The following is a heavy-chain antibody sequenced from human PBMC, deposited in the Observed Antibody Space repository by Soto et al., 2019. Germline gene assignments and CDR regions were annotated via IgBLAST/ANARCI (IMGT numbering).Heavy chain of an antibody. J-gene: IGHJ4*02. V-gene: IGHV3-74*01. D-gene: IGHD6-19*01. Sequence: LRLSCAASGLTFSTYWMRWVRQTPGKGLVWVSRIDNTGTTTTYADSVKGRFTISRDNAKNTLYLQMNSLRAEDTAVYYCARDQTVAGPTTFDYCGQGTLVTVSS. CDR3: ARDQTVAGPTTFDY. CDR1: GLTFSTYW. CDR2: IDNTGTTT.